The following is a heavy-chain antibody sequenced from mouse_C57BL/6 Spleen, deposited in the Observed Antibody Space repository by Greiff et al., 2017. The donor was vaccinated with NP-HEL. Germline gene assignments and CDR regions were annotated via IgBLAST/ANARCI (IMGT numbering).Heavy chain of an antibody. CDR3: TRRGPLEFYYFDY. CDR2: IDPENGDT. Sequence: EVQLQQSGAELVRPGASVKLSCTASGFNIKDDYMHWVKQRPEQGLEWIGWIDPENGDTEYASKFQGKATITADTSSNTAYLQLSSLTSEDTAVYYCTRRGPLEFYYFDYWGQGTTLTVSS. J-gene: IGHJ2*01. V-gene: IGHV14-4*01. CDR1: GFNIKDDY. D-gene: IGHD6-1*01.